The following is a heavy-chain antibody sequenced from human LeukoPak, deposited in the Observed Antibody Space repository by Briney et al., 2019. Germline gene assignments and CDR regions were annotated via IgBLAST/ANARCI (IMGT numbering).Heavy chain of an antibody. CDR3: ARRFVGATGPYFDY. Sequence: PSETLSLTCTVSGGSISSFYWSWIRLPPGKGLEWIGYISYTWSTNYHPSFKSRVTMSIDTSKNQFSLNLTSVTAADTAVYYWARRFVGATGPYFDYWGQGTLVTVSS. D-gene: IGHD1-26*01. CDR2: ISYTWST. CDR1: GGSISSFY. J-gene: IGHJ4*02. V-gene: IGHV4-59*01.